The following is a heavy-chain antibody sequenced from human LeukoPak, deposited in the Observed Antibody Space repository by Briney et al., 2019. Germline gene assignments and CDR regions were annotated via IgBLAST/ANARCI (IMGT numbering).Heavy chain of an antibody. J-gene: IGHJ3*02. CDR2: IYYSGST. V-gene: IGHV4-39*07. Sequence: SETLSLTCTVSGGSISSSSYYWGWIRQPPGKGLEWIGSIYYSGSTYYNPSLKSRVTISVDTSKNQFSLKLSSVTAADTAVYYCAGDSSSSDAFDIWGQGTMVTVSS. CDR3: AGDSSSSDAFDI. CDR1: GGSISSSSYY. D-gene: IGHD6-13*01.